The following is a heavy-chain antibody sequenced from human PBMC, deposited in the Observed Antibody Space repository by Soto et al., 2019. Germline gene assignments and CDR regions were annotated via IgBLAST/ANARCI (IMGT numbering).Heavy chain of an antibody. CDR1: GSSLRGDGYY. D-gene: IGHD6-13*01. CDR2: IYYSGST. CDR3: AGGSLQSWFEP. J-gene: IGHJ5*02. V-gene: IGHV4-31*03. Sequence: TLSFTCPVSGSSLRGDGYYWSGIRQHPGKGLEWIGYIYYSGSTYYNPSLKSRVSISADTSNTQFALKLTSVTSADTAVYYRAGGSLQSWFEPWGQGTQVTVYS.